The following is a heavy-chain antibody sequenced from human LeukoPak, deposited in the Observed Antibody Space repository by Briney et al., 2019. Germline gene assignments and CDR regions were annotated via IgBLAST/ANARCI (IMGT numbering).Heavy chain of an antibody. Sequence: GASVKVSCEASGYTFTSYYMHWVRQAPGQGLEWMGIINPSGGSTSYAQKFQGRVTMTRDTSTSTVYMELSSLRPEDTAVYYCARALVVVAANRVGGYFDYWGQGTLVTVSS. J-gene: IGHJ4*02. CDR3: ARALVVVAANRVGGYFDY. V-gene: IGHV1-46*01. D-gene: IGHD2-15*01. CDR2: INPSGGST. CDR1: GYTFTSYY.